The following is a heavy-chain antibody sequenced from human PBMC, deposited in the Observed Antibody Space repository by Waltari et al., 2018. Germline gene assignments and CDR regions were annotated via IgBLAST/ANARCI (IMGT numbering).Heavy chain of an antibody. D-gene: IGHD4-17*01. CDR1: GYSISSGSY. V-gene: IGHV4-38-2*01. J-gene: IGHJ4*02. Sequence: QVQLQESGPGLVKPSETLSLTCAVSGYSISSGSYWGWIRQPPGTGLEWIGNIYHSGSTFYNPSLKSRVTISVDTSKNQFSLKLTSVTAADTAVYYCARLDYLSFIDYWGQGTLVTVSS. CDR3: ARLDYLSFIDY. CDR2: IYHSGST.